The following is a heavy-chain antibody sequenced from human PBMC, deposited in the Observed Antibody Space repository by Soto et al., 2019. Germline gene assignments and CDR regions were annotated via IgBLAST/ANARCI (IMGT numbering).Heavy chain of an antibody. Sequence: QVQLVQSGAEVKKPGASVKVSCKTSGYTFTSYGISWDRQAPGQVLEWLRWISAYNGNTNYAHKLQGRVTMTTDTSTSTSDMELRSLISDDTAVYYCARERGYGDYDSGYWGQGTLVTVSS. CDR3: ARERGYGDYDSGY. CDR2: ISAYNGNT. J-gene: IGHJ4*02. V-gene: IGHV1-18*01. D-gene: IGHD4-17*01. CDR1: GYTFTSYG.